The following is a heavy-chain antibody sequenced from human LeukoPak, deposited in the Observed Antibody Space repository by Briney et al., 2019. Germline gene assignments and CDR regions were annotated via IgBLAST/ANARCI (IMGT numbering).Heavy chain of an antibody. J-gene: IGHJ4*02. Sequence: PSETLSPTCTVSNGSISSGGYYWSWIRQHPGKGLEWIGYIYYSGSTYYNPSLESRVTISVDTSKNQFSLKLSSVTAADTAVYYCARGDVMITFGGVMYDYWGQGTLVTVSS. CDR3: ARGDVMITFGGVMYDY. CDR2: IYYSGST. CDR1: NGSISSGGYY. V-gene: IGHV4-31*03. D-gene: IGHD3-16*01.